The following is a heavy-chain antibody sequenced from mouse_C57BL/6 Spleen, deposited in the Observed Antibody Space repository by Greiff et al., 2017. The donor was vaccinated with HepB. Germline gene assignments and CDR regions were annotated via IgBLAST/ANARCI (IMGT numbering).Heavy chain of an antibody. CDR2: FHPYNDDT. CDR3: ARRGDYDVYAMDY. Sequence: VKLQQSGAELVKPGASVKMSCKASGYTFTTYPIEWMKQNHGKSLEWIGNFHPYNDDTKYNEKFKGKATLTVDTSSSTAYMQLSSLTSEDSAVYYCARRGDYDVYAMDYWGQGTSVTVSS. J-gene: IGHJ4*01. D-gene: IGHD2-4*01. V-gene: IGHV1-47*01. CDR1: GYTFTTYP.